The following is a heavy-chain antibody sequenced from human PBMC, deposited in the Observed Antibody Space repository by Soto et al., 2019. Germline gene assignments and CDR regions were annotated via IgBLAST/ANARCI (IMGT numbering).Heavy chain of an antibody. D-gene: IGHD3-3*01. CDR3: ARGGGTILAPLP. CDR1: GYTFTGYF. J-gene: IGHJ5*02. V-gene: IGHV1-2*02. CDR2: INPNSGAT. Sequence: ASVKVSCKASGYTFTGYFMHWVRQAPGQGLEWMGWINPNSGATKYAEKFQGRVTLSRDTSIRTAYMELSGLRSDDTAVYYCARGGGTILAPLPWGQGTLVTVSS.